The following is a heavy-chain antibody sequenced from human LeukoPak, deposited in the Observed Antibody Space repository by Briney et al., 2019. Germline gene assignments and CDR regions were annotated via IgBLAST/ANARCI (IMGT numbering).Heavy chain of an antibody. CDR3: ARDPSYDSSGSLLIDY. CDR2: ISYDGSNK. J-gene: IGHJ4*02. V-gene: IGHV3-30*04. D-gene: IGHD3-22*01. Sequence: PGGSLRLSCAASGFTFSSYAMHWVRQAPGKGLEWVAVISYDGSNKYYADSVKGRSTISRDNSKNTLYLQMNSLRAEDTAVYYCARDPSYDSSGSLLIDYWGQGTLVTVSS. CDR1: GFTFSSYA.